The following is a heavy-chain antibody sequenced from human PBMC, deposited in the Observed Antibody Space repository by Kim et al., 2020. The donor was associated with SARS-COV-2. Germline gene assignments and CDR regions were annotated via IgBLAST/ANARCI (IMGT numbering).Heavy chain of an antibody. Sequence: GGSLRLSCAASGFTFDDYAMHWVRQAPGKGLEWVSGISWNSGSIGYADSVKGRFTISRDNAKNSLYLQMNSLRAEDTALYYCAKAERADCYGMDVWGQDNRVTVSS. CDR2: ISWNSGSI. CDR3: AKAERADCYGMDV. J-gene: IGHJ6*01. V-gene: IGHV3-9*01. CDR1: GFTFDDYA.